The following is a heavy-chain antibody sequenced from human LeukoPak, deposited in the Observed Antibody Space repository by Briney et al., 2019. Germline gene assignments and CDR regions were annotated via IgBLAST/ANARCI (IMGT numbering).Heavy chain of an antibody. D-gene: IGHD2-21*02. CDR3: AKSGYCGGDCYFNYYYYYYMDV. V-gene: IGHV3-30*02. CDR2: IRSDGSNK. CDR1: GFSFSSYG. Sequence: PGGSLRLSCAGSGFSFSSYGMHWVRQAPGKGLEWMAFIRSDGSNKYYADSVKGRFTISRDNSKNTLYLQMNSLRAEDTAVYYCAKSGYCGGDCYFNYYYYYYMDVWGKGTTVTISS. J-gene: IGHJ6*03.